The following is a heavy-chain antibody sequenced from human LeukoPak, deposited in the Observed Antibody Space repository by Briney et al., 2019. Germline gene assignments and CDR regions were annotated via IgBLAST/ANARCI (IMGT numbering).Heavy chain of an antibody. CDR3: ARSLVVLVTGRSGPLDY. CDR2: ISSSSSYI. Sequence: GGSLRHSCAASGFTFSSYSMNWVRQAPGKGLEWVSSISSSSSYIYYAHSVKGRFTISRDNPKNSLYLQMNSLRAEDTAVYYCARSLVVLVTGRSGPLDYWGQGTLVTVSS. V-gene: IGHV3-21*01. D-gene: IGHD2-21*02. CDR1: GFTFSSYS. J-gene: IGHJ4*02.